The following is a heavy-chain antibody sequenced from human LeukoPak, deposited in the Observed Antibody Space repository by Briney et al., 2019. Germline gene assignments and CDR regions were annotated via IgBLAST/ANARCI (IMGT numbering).Heavy chain of an antibody. CDR2: IYYSGST. J-gene: IGHJ5*02. D-gene: IGHD3-3*01. CDR3: ARGLEWYNWFDP. Sequence: SETLSLTCTVSGGSISSYYWSWIRQPPGKGLEWIGYIYYSGSTNYNPSLKNRVTISVDRSENQFSLKLSSVTAADTAVYYCARGLEWYNWFDPWGQGTLVTVSS. CDR1: GGSISSYY. V-gene: IGHV4-59*01.